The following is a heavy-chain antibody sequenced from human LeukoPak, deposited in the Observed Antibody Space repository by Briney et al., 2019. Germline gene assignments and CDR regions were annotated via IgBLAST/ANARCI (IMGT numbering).Heavy chain of an antibody. D-gene: IGHD6-19*01. CDR2: IQSDGSVQ. V-gene: IGHV3-7*01. CDR1: GFSFSSYW. J-gene: IGHJ4*02. CDR3: ARIPRGSGWSFLDF. Sequence: PGGSLRLSCAASGFSFSSYWMSWVCQAPGKGLEWVANIQSDGSVQQYVDSVKGRLTISRDNAKNSLYLQMNSLRAEDTAVYYCARIPRGSGWSFLDFWGQGTLVTV.